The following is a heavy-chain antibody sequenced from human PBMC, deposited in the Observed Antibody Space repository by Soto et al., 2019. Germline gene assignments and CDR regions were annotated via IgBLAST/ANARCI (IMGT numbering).Heavy chain of an antibody. V-gene: IGHV3-33*01. D-gene: IGHD1-26*01. CDR3: VRAVGPYDY. Sequence: QVQLVESGGGVVQPGRSLRLSCTTSGFIFSTYGIHWVRQAPGKGLEWVAVIWPDGSNKYYADSVKGRFIISRDNSRNMLWLQMNSLRAEDTATYYCVRAVGPYDYWGQGTLVTVSS. CDR2: IWPDGSNK. CDR1: GFIFSTYG. J-gene: IGHJ4*02.